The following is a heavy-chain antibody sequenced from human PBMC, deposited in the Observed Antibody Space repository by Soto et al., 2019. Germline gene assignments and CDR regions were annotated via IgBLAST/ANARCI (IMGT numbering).Heavy chain of an antibody. CDR1: GGSISSYY. Sequence: SETLSLTCTVSGGSISSYYWSWIRQPPGKGLEWIGYIYYSGSTNYNPSLKSRVTISADKSISTAYLQWSSLKAPDTAMYYCARDLDYGGNSEASDVWGQGTMVTVSS. CDR3: ARDLDYGGNSEASDV. V-gene: IGHV4-59*12. J-gene: IGHJ3*01. CDR2: IYYSGST. D-gene: IGHD4-17*01.